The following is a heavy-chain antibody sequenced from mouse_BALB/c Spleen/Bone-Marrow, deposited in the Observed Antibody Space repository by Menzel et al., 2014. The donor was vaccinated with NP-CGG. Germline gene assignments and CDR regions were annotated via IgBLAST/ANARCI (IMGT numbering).Heavy chain of an antibody. Sequence: EVKVVDSGGGLVQPGGSLKLSCAASGFTFSSYGMSWVRQTPDKRLELVATINSNGGSTYCPDSVKGRFTISRDTAKNTLYLQMSSLKSEETAMYYCVRGNYGNYVDYFDFWGQGTTLTVSS. CDR3: VRGNYGNYVDYFDF. CDR2: INSNGGST. D-gene: IGHD2-1*01. V-gene: IGHV5-6-3*01. J-gene: IGHJ2*01. CDR1: GFTFSSYG.